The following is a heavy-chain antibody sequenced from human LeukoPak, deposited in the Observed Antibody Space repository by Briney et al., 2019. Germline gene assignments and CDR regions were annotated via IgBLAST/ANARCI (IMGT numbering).Heavy chain of an antibody. J-gene: IGHJ6*02. D-gene: IGHD2-2*01. CDR2: ISYEGSNK. Sequence: GRSLRLSCAASGFTFSSYAMHWVRQAPGKGLEWVAVISYEGSNKYYADSVKGRFTISRDNSKNTLYLQMNSLRAEDTAVYYCARALYCSSTSCYRRRDYGMDVWGQGTTVTVSS. CDR3: ARALYCSSTSCYRRRDYGMDV. V-gene: IGHV3-30-3*01. CDR1: GFTFSSYA.